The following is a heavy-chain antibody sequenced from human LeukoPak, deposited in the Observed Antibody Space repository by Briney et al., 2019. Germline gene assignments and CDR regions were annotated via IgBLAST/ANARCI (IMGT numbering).Heavy chain of an antibody. CDR1: GYTFTSYG. J-gene: IGHJ6*03. Sequence: ASVKVSCKASGYTFTSYGISWVRQAPGQGLEWMGWISAYNGNTNYAQKLQGRVTMTTDTSTNTAYMELRSLRSDDTAVYYCASFRDGPLYYYYYMDVWGKGTTVTVSS. CDR2: ISAYNGNT. D-gene: IGHD3-10*01. V-gene: IGHV1-18*01. CDR3: ASFRDGPLYYYYYMDV.